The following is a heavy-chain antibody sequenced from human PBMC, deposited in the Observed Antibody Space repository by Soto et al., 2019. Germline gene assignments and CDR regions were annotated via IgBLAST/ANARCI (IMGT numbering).Heavy chain of an antibody. CDR1: GGTFNRYA. D-gene: IGHD3-3*01. V-gene: IGHV1-69*01. J-gene: IGHJ6*02. Sequence: QVQLVQSGAEVKKPGASVKVSCKASGGTFNRYAISWVRQAPGQGLEWMGGIIPIFGIGNDAQRIQGRVTSTANESTGTAYMELSSLRSEDTGVYYCARSAITLFGVVSIPPHYYSEMDVWGQGTTVTVSS. CDR2: IIPIFGIG. CDR3: ARSAITLFGVVSIPPHYYSEMDV.